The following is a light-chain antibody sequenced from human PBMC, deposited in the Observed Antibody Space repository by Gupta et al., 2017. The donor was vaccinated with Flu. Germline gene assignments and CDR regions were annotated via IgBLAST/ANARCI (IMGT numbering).Light chain of an antibody. CDR1: SSNIGSNV. Sequence: VTISCSGSSSNIGSNVVSWYQHLPGRAPKLLIYNDNQRPSGVPDRFSGSKSGTSASLATSGLQSEDEADYYCAAWDDSLNGLWVFGGGTQLTVL. CDR2: NDN. V-gene: IGLV1-44*01. J-gene: IGLJ3*02. CDR3: AAWDDSLNGLWV.